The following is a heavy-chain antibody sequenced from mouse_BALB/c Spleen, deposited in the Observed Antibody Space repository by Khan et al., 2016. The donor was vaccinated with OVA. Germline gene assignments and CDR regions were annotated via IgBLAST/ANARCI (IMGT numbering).Heavy chain of an antibody. V-gene: IGHV3-2*02. D-gene: IGHD1-1*01. CDR1: GYSITSNYA. CDR2: ISYSGSP. J-gene: IGHJ4*01. CDR3: ARGNYYGYAMDY. Sequence: EVQLQESGPGLVKPSQSLSLTCTVTGYSITSNYAWNWIRQFPGNKLEWMGYISYSGSPTYNPSLKSRISITRDTSKNQFFLQLNSVTTEDTDTYYCARGNYYGYAMDYWGQGTSITVSS.